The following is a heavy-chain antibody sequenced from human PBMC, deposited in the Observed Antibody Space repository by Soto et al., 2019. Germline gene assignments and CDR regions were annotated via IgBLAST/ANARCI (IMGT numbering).Heavy chain of an antibody. D-gene: IGHD1-26*01. Sequence: GGSLRLSCAASGFPFSDHAMHWVRQTPGKGLEWVSAITGRGDSTYYADSVKGRFTISRDNSKSTLYLQMMSLRAEDTAVYYCAKDLYVQPPSGWFDPWGQGTVVTVSS. V-gene: IGHV3-23*01. CDR3: AKDLYVQPPSGWFDP. J-gene: IGHJ5*02. CDR2: ITGRGDST. CDR1: GFPFSDHA.